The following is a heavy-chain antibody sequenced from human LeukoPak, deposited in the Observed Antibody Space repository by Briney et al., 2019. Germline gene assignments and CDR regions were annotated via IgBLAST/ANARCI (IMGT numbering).Heavy chain of an antibody. CDR1: GFTFSSYG. CDR3: ARDQGYCSGGSCYYYGMDV. CDR2: IWYDGSNK. J-gene: IGHJ6*02. Sequence: GGSLRLSCAASGFTFSSYGMHWVRQAPGKGLEWVAVIWYDGSNKYCADSVKGRFTISRDNSKNTLYLQMNSLRAEDTAVYYCARDQGYCSGGSCYYYGMDVWGQGTTVTVSS. D-gene: IGHD2-15*01. V-gene: IGHV3-33*01.